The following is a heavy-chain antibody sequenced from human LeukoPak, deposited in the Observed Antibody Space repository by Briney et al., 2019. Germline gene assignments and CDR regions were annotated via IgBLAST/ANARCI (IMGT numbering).Heavy chain of an antibody. CDR2: IHPGDSDT. Sequence: GESLKISCKGSGFSFTSYWIGWVRQMPGKGLEYMGIIHPGDSDTRYSPSFQGQVTISVDRSSSTAYLQWSRLKASDTAMYYCATHPGGLQSGFDNWGQGTLVTVSS. V-gene: IGHV5-51*01. J-gene: IGHJ4*02. CDR1: GFSFTSYW. CDR3: ATHPGGLQSGFDN. D-gene: IGHD5-24*01.